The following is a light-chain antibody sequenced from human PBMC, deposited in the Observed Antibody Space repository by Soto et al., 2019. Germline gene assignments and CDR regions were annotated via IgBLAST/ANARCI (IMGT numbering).Light chain of an antibody. J-gene: IGKJ1*01. CDR2: AAS. CDR3: QQSYSTPT. CDR1: QSISSY. Sequence: DIQMTQFPSSLSASVVDRVTITCRASQSISSYLNWYQQKPGKAPKLLIYAASSLQSGVPSRFSGSGSGTDFALTISSLQPEDFATYYCQQSYSTPTFGQGTKVDI. V-gene: IGKV1-39*01.